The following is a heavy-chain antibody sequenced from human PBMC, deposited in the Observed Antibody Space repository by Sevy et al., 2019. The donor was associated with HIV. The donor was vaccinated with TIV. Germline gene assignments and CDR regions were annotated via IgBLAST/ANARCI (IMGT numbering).Heavy chain of an antibody. D-gene: IGHD1-26*01. CDR2: ITVYGCDT. J-gene: IGHJ4*02. Sequence: ASVKVSCRASGYTSFNYDINWVCQAPGQGLEWVGRITVYGCDTNYARHLQDRLTRTAEISANIVHMNLRGLTSADTAIYYCGGGRGPSRGKYHFDYWARGTRVTVSS. CDR1: GYTSFNYD. V-gene: IGHV1-18*01. CDR3: GGGRGPSRGKYHFDY.